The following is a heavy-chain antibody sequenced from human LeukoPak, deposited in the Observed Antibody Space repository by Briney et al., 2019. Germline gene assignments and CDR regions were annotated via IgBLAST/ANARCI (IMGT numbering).Heavy chain of an antibody. CDR3: AKEWELRPHNSPIDY. Sequence: PGGSLRLSCAASGFTFSSSAMSWVRQAPGKGLEWVSAISGSGGSTYYADSVKGRFTISRDNSKNTLYLQMNSLRAEDTAVYYCAKEWELRPHNSPIDYWGQGTLVTVSS. V-gene: IGHV3-23*01. D-gene: IGHD1-26*01. CDR2: ISGSGGST. J-gene: IGHJ4*02. CDR1: GFTFSSSA.